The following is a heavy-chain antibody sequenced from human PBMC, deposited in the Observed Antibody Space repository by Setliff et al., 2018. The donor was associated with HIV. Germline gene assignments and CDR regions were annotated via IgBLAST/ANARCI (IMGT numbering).Heavy chain of an antibody. J-gene: IGHJ4*02. Sequence: ASVKVSCKASGYNFINYGISWVRQAPGQGLEWMGWISVFNGDTTYAQKLQGRVTMTTDTSTSTAYMELRSLRSDDTAVYYCARDTDIYSTSLSYFDYWGQGTLVTVSS. CDR3: ARDTDIYSTSLSYFDY. V-gene: IGHV1-18*01. CDR1: GYNFINYG. D-gene: IGHD6-13*01. CDR2: ISVFNGDT.